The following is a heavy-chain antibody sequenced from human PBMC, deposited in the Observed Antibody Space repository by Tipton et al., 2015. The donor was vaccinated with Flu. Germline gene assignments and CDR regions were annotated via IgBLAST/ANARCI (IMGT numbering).Heavy chain of an antibody. CDR1: GDSMSSFY. CDR2: MYASGST. J-gene: IGHJ4*02. V-gene: IGHV4-4*07. CDR3: ATSGWRDPRGSFDF. Sequence: TLSLTCTVSGDSMSSFYWSWIRQPAGKGLEWIGRMYASGSTKYNPSLKSRVTMSVDTSKKQFSLNLRSVTAADTAVYYCATSGWRDPRGSFDFWSQGTLVTVSS. D-gene: IGHD5-24*01.